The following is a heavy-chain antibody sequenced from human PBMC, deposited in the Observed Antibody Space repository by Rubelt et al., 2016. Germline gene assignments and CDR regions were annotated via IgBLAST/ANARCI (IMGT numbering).Heavy chain of an antibody. D-gene: IGHD3-22*01. J-gene: IGHJ4*02. V-gene: IGHV4-4*07. CDR1: GGSTNNLY. CDR3: ARHDYYDTSGYPY. CDR2: IYSSGTF. Sequence: QVQLQESGPGLVRPSETLSLTCTVSGGSTNNLYWSWLRQSAEKGLEWIGRIYSSGTFNYNPSLKSRVTISEDTSKKQFSLNLKSVTAADTAVYYCARHDYYDTSGYPYWGQGTLVTVSS.